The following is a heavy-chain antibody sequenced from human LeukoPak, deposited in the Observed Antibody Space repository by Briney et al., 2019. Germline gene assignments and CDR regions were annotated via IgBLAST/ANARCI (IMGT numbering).Heavy chain of an antibody. J-gene: IGHJ6*02. CDR3: AKGLGGATRAMDV. CDR1: GFTFSSYA. D-gene: IGHD2-21*01. Sequence: GGSLRLSCAASGFTFSSYAMIWVRQAPGKGLEWVSSISGSGTNTYYADAVEGRFTISRDTPKSTLFLQMSSLRPEDTAVYYCAKGLGGATRAMDVWGHGTTVTVSS. CDR2: ISGSGTNT. V-gene: IGHV3-23*01.